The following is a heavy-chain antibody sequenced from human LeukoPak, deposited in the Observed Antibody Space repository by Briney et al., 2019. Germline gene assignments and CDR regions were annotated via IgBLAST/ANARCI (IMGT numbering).Heavy chain of an antibody. Sequence: GGSLRLSCAASGFTFSNYWMHWVRQTPGKGLVWVSRILSDGSSTNYADSVKGRFTISRDNAKNSLYLQMNSLRAEDTAVYYCARAQYSSGWYGDAFDIWGQGTMVTVSS. CDR3: ARAQYSSGWYGDAFDI. D-gene: IGHD6-19*01. CDR1: GFTFSNYW. CDR2: ILSDGSST. V-gene: IGHV3-74*01. J-gene: IGHJ3*02.